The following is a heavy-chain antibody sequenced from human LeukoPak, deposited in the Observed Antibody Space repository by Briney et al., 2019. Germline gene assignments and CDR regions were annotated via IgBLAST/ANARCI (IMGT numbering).Heavy chain of an antibody. CDR1: GFTFSDYY. D-gene: IGHD6-13*01. V-gene: IGHV3-11*06. CDR3: ARPPYSSSWDPGWFDP. CDR2: ISSSSDYT. Sequence: GGSLRLSCVASGFTFSDYYMSWIRQAPGKGLEWVSYISSSSDYTNYADSVRGRFTISRDNAKNSLYLQMYSLRAEDTAVYYCARPPYSSSWDPGWFDPWGQGTLITVSS. J-gene: IGHJ5*02.